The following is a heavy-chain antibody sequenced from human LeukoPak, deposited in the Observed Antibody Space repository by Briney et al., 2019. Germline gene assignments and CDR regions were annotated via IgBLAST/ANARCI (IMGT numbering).Heavy chain of an antibody. D-gene: IGHD2-2*01. J-gene: IGHJ4*02. Sequence: ASVKVSRKASGYTFTDYYMHWARQAPGQGFEWMGWINPNSGDTNYAQKFQGRVTMTRDTSISTAHMELSRLRSDDTAVYYCARANFLYCSSTTCLFDYWGQGTLVIVSS. V-gene: IGHV1-2*02. CDR3: ARANFLYCSSTTCLFDY. CDR1: GYTFTDYY. CDR2: INPNSGDT.